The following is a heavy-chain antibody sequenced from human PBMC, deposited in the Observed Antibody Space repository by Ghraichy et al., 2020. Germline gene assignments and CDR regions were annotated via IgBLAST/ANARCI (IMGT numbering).Heavy chain of an antibody. V-gene: IGHV4-39*01. CDR1: GGSISNTSYY. J-gene: IGHJ4*02. CDR3: ASRQLDSSSWYPPFYH. CDR2: IYYSGST. Sequence: SETLSLTCTVTGGSISNTSYYWGWIRQPPGKGLEWIGSIYYSGSTYKNPSLKSRVTISVDTSKNKFSLKLTSVTAADTAMYYCASRQLDSSSWYPPFYHWGQGTLVTVSS. D-gene: IGHD6-13*01.